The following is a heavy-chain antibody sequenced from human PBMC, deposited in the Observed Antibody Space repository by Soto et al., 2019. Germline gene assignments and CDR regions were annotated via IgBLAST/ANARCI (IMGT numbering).Heavy chain of an antibody. CDR1: GSSFSSSS. CDR2: VYHSGAT. Sequence: SETLSLTCTVSGSSFSSSSGSWIRQSPEKGLEWIAYVYHSGATNYNPSLKSRVTISLDTYKGQFSLNLTSLTTADTAVYFCARGGNRYSNVASGVGGFDFWGQGSPVTVSS. CDR3: ARGGNRYSNVASGVGGFDF. V-gene: IGHV4-59*01. D-gene: IGHD5-12*01. J-gene: IGHJ4*02.